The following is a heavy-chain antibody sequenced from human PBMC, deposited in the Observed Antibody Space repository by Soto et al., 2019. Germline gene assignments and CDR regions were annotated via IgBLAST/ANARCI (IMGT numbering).Heavy chain of an antibody. D-gene: IGHD2-8*01. J-gene: IGHJ3*02. Sequence: ASVQVSCKASGYTFTSYYMHWVRQAPGQGLEWMGIINPSGGSTSYAQKFQGRVTMIRDKSTSTVYMELSSLRSEDTAVYYCARDHKDIVLMVYAIPPSYAFDIWGQGTMVTVSS. CDR1: GYTFTSYY. CDR3: ARDHKDIVLMVYAIPPSYAFDI. V-gene: IGHV1-46*01. CDR2: INPSGGST.